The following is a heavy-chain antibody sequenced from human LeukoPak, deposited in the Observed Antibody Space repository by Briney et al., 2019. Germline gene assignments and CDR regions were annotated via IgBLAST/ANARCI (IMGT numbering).Heavy chain of an antibody. CDR2: IYSAGST. CDR3: ARDRSLDGYLTPDY. J-gene: IGHJ4*02. Sequence: PGGSLRLSCAASGFTVSNNCLSWVRQAPEKGLEWVSVIYSAGSTYYADSVKGRFTISRDNSKNTLYLQMNSLRAEDTAVYYCARDRSLDGYLTPDYWGQGTLVTVSS. V-gene: IGHV3-53*01. CDR1: GFTVSNNC. D-gene: IGHD5-24*01.